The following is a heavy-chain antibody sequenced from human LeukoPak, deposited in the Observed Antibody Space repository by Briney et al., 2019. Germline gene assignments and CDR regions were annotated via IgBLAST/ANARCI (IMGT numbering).Heavy chain of an antibody. Sequence: SETLSLTCTVSGASISSSDRYWGWIRQPPGKGLEWIGSIYYSGITYHNPSLKSRVTISVDTSNNQFSLKMSSVTAADTAVYYCASVRKGYCSSTSCYAKGYYYYYMDVWGKGTTVTISS. CDR2: IYYSGIT. CDR1: GASISSSDRY. CDR3: ASVRKGYCSSTSCYAKGYYYYYMDV. J-gene: IGHJ6*03. D-gene: IGHD2-2*01. V-gene: IGHV4-39*01.